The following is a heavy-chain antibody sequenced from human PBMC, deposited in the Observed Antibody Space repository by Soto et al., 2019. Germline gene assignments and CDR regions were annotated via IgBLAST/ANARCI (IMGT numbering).Heavy chain of an antibody. CDR1: GGSISSSY. D-gene: IGHD5-18*01. CDR2: IYYSGST. Sequence: ETLSLTCTVSGGSISSSYWSWIRQPPGKGLEWIGYIYYSGSTNYNPSLKSRVTISVDTSKNQFSLKLSSVTAADTAVYYCARVGRYSYGSSDRFDPWGQGTLVTASS. CDR3: ARVGRYSYGSSDRFDP. V-gene: IGHV4-59*01. J-gene: IGHJ5*02.